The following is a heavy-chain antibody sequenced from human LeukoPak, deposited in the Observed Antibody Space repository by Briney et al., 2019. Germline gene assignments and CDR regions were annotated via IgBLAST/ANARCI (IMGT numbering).Heavy chain of an antibody. V-gene: IGHV4-34*01. CDR2: INHSGST. D-gene: IGHD2-2*01. Sequence: SETLSLTCAVSGGSFSGYYWSWIRQPPEMGLEWIGEINHSGSTNYNPSLKSRVTISVDTSKNQFSLKLSSVTAADTAVYYCARGRRVGYCSSTSCSRGGNWFDPWGQGTLVTVSS. J-gene: IGHJ5*02. CDR1: GGSFSGYY. CDR3: ARGRRVGYCSSTSCSRGGNWFDP.